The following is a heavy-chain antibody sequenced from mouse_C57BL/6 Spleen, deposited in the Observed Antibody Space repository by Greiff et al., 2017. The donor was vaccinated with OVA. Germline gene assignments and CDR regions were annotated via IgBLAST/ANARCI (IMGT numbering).Heavy chain of an antibody. D-gene: IGHD2-5*01. V-gene: IGHV3-8*01. CDR1: GYSITSDY. CDR3: ARFLYSNYWYFDV. Sequence: EVKLMESGPGLAKPSQTLSLTCSVTGYSITSDYWNWIRKFPGNKLEYMGYISYSGSTYYNPSLKSRISITRDTSKNQYYLQLNSVTTEDTATYYCARFLYSNYWYFDVWGTGTTVTVSS. J-gene: IGHJ1*03. CDR2: ISYSGST.